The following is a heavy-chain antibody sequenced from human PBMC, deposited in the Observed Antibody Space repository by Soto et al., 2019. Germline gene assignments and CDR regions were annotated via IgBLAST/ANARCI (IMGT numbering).Heavy chain of an antibody. CDR1: GGFISRYY. J-gene: IGHJ4*02. V-gene: IGHV4-59*08. D-gene: IGHD6-19*01. CDR3: ARHAVHSSDFTDY. CDR2: IFYSGST. Sequence: SEALSLTCTVSGGFISRYYWSWIRQPPGKGLEWAGYIFYSGSTDYNPSLKSRVTISVDTSKNQFSLKVSSVTAADTAVYYCARHAVHSSDFTDYWAQGTLVTVSS.